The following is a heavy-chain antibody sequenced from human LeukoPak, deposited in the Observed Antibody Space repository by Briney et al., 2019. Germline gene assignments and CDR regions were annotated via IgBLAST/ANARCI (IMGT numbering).Heavy chain of an antibody. Sequence: PSETLSLTCAVSGYSISSGYYWGWIRQPPGKGLEWIGSIYHSGSTYYNTSLKSRVTISVDTSKNQFSLKLSSVTAADTAVYYCARHEEVGGPTSFDYWGQGTLVTVSS. V-gene: IGHV4-38-2*01. CDR2: IYHSGST. J-gene: IGHJ4*02. CDR3: ARHEEVGGPTSFDY. CDR1: GYSISSGYY. D-gene: IGHD3-3*01.